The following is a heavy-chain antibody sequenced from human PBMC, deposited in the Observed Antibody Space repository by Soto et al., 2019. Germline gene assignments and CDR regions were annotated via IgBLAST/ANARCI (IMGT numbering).Heavy chain of an antibody. D-gene: IGHD3-3*01. CDR3: ASVRFLEWLPTN. CDR2: ISGSGGST. J-gene: IGHJ4*02. CDR1: GFTFSSYA. V-gene: IGHV3-23*01. Sequence: EVQLLESGGGLVQPGGSLRLSCAASGFTFSSYAMSWVRQAPGKGLEWVSAISGSGGSTYYADSVKGRFTISRDNSKNTLYLQMNSLRAEDTAVYYCASVRFLEWLPTNWGQGTLVTVSS.